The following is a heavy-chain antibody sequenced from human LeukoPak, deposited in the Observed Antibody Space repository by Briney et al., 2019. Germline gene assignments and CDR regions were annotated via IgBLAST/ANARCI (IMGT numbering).Heavy chain of an antibody. V-gene: IGHV1-69*13. D-gene: IGHD2-2*02. CDR3: ARDYCSSTSCYNRYFDL. Sequence: RASVKVSCKASGYTFTSYGISWVRQAPGQGLEWMGGIIPIFGTANYAQKFQGRVTITADESTSTAYMELSSLRSEDTAVYYCARDYCSSTSCYNRYFDLWGRGTLVTVSS. J-gene: IGHJ2*01. CDR1: GYTFTSYG. CDR2: IIPIFGTA.